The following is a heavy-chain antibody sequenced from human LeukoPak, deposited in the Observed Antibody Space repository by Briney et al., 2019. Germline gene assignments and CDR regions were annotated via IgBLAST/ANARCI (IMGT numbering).Heavy chain of an antibody. V-gene: IGHV5-51*01. J-gene: IGHJ4*02. CDR1: GYSFTSYW. CDR2: IYPGDSDT. D-gene: IGHD2-2*01. CDR3: ARLVPATASDY. Sequence: GESLKISYKGSGYSFTSYWIGWVRQMPGKGLEWMGIIYPGDSDTRYTPSLQGQVTISADNSISTAYLQWSSLKASDTAMYYCARLVPATASDYWGQGTLVTVS.